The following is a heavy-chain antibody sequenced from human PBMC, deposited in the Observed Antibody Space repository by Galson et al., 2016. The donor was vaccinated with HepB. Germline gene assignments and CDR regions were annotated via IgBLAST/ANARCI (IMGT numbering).Heavy chain of an antibody. CDR3: ARRFSGSGSYRH. CDR1: GGSFRGYY. V-gene: IGHV4-34*01. CDR2: INHSGSR. J-gene: IGHJ4*02. D-gene: IGHD3-10*01. Sequence: SETLSLTCAVYGGSFRGYYWSWIRQPPGKGLEWIGEINHSGSRNYDPSLKSRVTISVDTSKNQFSLKLSSVTAADTAVYYCARRFSGSGSYRHWGQGTLVTVSS.